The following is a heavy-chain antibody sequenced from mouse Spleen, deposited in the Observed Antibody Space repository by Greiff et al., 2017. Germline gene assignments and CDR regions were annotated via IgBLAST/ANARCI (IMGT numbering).Heavy chain of an antibody. J-gene: IGHJ2*01. D-gene: IGHD2-14*01. Sequence: QVQLKETGPGLVAPSQSLSITCTVSGFSLTSYGVHWVRQPPGKGLEWLVVIWSDGSTNYNSALKSRLSISKDNSKSQVFLKMNSLQTDDTAMYYCARHNYRYESFDYWGQGTTLTVSS. CDR3: ARHNYRYESFDY. V-gene: IGHV2-6-1*01. CDR1: GFSLTSYG. CDR2: IWSDGST.